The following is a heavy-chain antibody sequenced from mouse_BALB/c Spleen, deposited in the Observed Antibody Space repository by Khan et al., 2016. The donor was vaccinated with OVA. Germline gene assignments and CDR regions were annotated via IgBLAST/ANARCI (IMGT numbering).Heavy chain of an antibody. CDR3: ARSAI. CDR1: RFTISSYG. CDR2: IDSNGGST. J-gene: IGHJ2*01. V-gene: IGHV5-6-3*01. D-gene: IGHD2-12*01. Sequence: EVQLQESGGGIVQPGGSLKLSCAASRFTISSYGMSSVRQTPDKRLELVATIDSNGGSTDYPDSVKRRSTITGDNAKNALYLQMRSLKSEDTAMYYCARSAIWGQGTTVTVSS.